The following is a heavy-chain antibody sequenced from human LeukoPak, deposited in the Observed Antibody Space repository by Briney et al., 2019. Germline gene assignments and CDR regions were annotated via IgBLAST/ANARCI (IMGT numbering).Heavy chain of an antibody. V-gene: IGHV3-23*01. CDR1: GFTFSSYA. CDR3: AKDSSSGYYYFDY. D-gene: IGHD3-22*01. Sequence: GGSLRLSCAASGFTFSSYAMSWVRQAPGKGLEWVSAISGSGGSAYYADSVKGRFTISRDNSKNTLYLQMNSLRAEDTAVYYCAKDSSSGYYYFDYWGQGTLVTVSS. J-gene: IGHJ4*02. CDR2: ISGSGGSA.